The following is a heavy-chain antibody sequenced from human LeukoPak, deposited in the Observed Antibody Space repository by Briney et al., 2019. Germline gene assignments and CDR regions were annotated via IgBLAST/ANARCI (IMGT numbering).Heavy chain of an antibody. J-gene: IGHJ4*02. Sequence: KTSQTLSLTCAVSGGSISSGGYYWTWIRQPPGKGLEWIGYIYSSGSTKYNPSLKSRVTITIDTSKNQFSLKLSSVTAADTAVYYCARGRANYDSTGYYYWGQGILVTVSS. CDR3: ARGRANYDSTGYYY. D-gene: IGHD3-22*01. V-gene: IGHV4-61*08. CDR2: IYSSGST. CDR1: GGSISSGGYY.